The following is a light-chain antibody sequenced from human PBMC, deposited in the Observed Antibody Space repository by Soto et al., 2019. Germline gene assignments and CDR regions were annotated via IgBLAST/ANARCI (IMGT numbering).Light chain of an antibody. CDR3: SSYTSSSTQV. J-gene: IGLJ1*01. CDR2: EVS. V-gene: IGLV2-14*01. CDR1: SSDVGGYNY. Sequence: QSVLTQPASVSGSPGQSITISCTGTSSDVGGYNYVSWYQHHPGKAPKLMIYEVSNRPSGVSNRFSGSKSGNTASLTISGLQAEDEADYYCSSYTSSSTQVFGTGTKXT.